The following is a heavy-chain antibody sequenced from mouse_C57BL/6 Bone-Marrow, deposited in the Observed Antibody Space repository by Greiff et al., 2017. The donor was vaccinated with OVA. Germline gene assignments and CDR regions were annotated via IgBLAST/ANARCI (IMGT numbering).Heavy chain of an antibody. CDR1: GFSLSTFGMG. D-gene: IGHD2-4*01. CDR2: IWWDDDK. CDR3: ARNVYYDYDGFAY. Sequence: QVQLKESGPGILQPSQTLSLTCSFSGFSLSTFGMGVGWIRQPSGKGLEWLAHIWWDDDKYYNPALKSRLTISKDTSKNQVFLKIANVDTADTATYYCARNVYYDYDGFAYWGQGTLVTVSA. J-gene: IGHJ3*01. V-gene: IGHV8-8*01.